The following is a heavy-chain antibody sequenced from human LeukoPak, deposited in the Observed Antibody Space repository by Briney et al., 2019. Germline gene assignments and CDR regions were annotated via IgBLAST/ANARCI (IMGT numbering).Heavy chain of an antibody. CDR1: GYTFTGHY. Sequence: ASVTVSCKASGYTFTGHYMHWVRQAPGQGLEWMGWINPNTDVTKYAQKFQGRVTMTRDTSISIAYMEVSRLRSDDTALYYCARDGGYCGGGNCEAKIDYWGQGTLVTVSS. CDR2: INPNTDVT. CDR3: ARDGGYCGGGNCEAKIDY. V-gene: IGHV1-2*02. J-gene: IGHJ4*02. D-gene: IGHD2-15*01.